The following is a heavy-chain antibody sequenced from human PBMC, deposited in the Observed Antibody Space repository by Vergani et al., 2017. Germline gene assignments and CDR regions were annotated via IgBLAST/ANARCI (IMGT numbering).Heavy chain of an antibody. CDR2: ISSSSSYR. D-gene: IGHD2-2*01. CDR1: GFTFGSYS. Sequence: EVQLVESGGGLVKPGGSLRLSCVSSGFTFGSYSMNWVRQAPGKGLEWVSFISSSSSYRYYADSVKGRFTISRDNGEYSLLLQMNSLRPEDTAVYYCASGVPGYQLATQYFQHWGQGTLGTVSS. CDR3: ASGVPGYQLATQYFQH. J-gene: IGHJ1*01. V-gene: IGHV3-21*01.